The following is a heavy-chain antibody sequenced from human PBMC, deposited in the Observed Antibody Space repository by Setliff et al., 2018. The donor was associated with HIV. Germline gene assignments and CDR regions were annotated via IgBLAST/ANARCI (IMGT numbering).Heavy chain of an antibody. J-gene: IGHJ5*02. CDR3: AGAPRGSGWYPNWFDP. CDR2: VYHSGRT. CDR1: GDSSSSHC. V-gene: IGHV4-59*11. Sequence: SETLSLTCSVSGDSSSSHCWSWVRQSPGKGLEWIGSVYHSGRTNYSPSLKSRVTISIDTSKNQFSLKLSSVTAADTAVYYCAGAPRGSGWYPNWFDPWGQGTLVTVSS. D-gene: IGHD6-19*01.